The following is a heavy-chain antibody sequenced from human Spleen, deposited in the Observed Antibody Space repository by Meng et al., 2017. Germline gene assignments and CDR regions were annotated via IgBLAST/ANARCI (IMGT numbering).Heavy chain of an antibody. V-gene: IGHV3-15*01. CDR1: GFFFGNAW. D-gene: IGHD3-10*01. Sequence: GESLKISCVASGFFFGNAWMSWVRQAPGKRLEWVGRIKSEADGGTTDYTAPMKDRITISRDDSKNTLYLQMKSLETEETAVYYCMDGGSGSWDYWGQGTLVTVSS. CDR3: MDGGSGSWDY. J-gene: IGHJ4*02. CDR2: IKSEADGGTT.